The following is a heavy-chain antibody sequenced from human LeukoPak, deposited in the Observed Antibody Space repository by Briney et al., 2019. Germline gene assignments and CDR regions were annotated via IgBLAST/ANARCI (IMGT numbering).Heavy chain of an antibody. J-gene: IGHJ4*02. CDR1: GGFISSYY. CDR3: ARDYYDSSGYSASYFDY. CDR2: IYYSGST. V-gene: IGHV4-59*01. Sequence: SETLSLTCTVSGGFISSYYWSWIRQPPGKGLEWIGDIYYSGSTNYNPSLKSRVTISVDTSKNQFSLKLSSVTAADTAVYYCARDYYDSSGYSASYFDYWGQGTLVTVSS. D-gene: IGHD3-22*01.